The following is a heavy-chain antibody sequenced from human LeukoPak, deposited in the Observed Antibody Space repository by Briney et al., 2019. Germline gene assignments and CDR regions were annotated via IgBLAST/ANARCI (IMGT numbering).Heavy chain of an antibody. Sequence: SQTLSLTCAISGDSVVSNSVAWNWIRQSPSRGLEWLGRTYYRSQWHYDYAVSVKSRISITSDTARNQFSLQLNSVTPEDTAVYYCARWDHAGAYVGHWGQGSLVTVSS. D-gene: IGHD1-26*01. CDR1: GDSVVSNSVA. J-gene: IGHJ1*01. V-gene: IGHV6-1*01. CDR2: TYYRSQWHY. CDR3: ARWDHAGAYVGH.